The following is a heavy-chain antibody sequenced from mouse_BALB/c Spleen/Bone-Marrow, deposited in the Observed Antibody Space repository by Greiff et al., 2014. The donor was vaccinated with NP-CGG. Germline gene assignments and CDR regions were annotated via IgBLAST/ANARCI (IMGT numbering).Heavy chain of an antibody. CDR2: IRLKSNNYAT. D-gene: IGHD1-1*01. V-gene: IGHV6-6*02. Sequence: VQLKESGGGLVQPGGPMKLSCVASGFTFSNYGMNWVRQSPEKGLDWVAEIRLKSNNYATHYAESVKGRFTISRDDSKSSVYLQMNNLRAEDTGIYYCTRDYSYWGQGTLVTVSA. CDR3: TRDYSY. CDR1: GFTFSNYG. J-gene: IGHJ3*01.